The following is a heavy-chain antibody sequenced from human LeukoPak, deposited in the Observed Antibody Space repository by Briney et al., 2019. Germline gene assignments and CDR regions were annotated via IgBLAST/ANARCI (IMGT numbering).Heavy chain of an antibody. CDR3: AKTSGNTAMVVPFDY. D-gene: IGHD5-18*01. Sequence: GXXLRLSCAASGFTFSSYAMSWVRQAPGKGLEWVSAISGSGGSTYYADSVKGRCTISRDNSKNTLYLQMNSLRAEDTAVYYCAKTSGNTAMVVPFDYWGQGTLVTVSS. V-gene: IGHV3-23*01. CDR2: ISGSGGST. J-gene: IGHJ4*02. CDR1: GFTFSSYA.